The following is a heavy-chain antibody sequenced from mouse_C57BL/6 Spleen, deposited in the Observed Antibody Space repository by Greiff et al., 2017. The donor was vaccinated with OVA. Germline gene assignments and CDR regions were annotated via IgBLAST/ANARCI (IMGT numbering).Heavy chain of an antibody. CDR1: GYTFTDYY. V-gene: IGHV1-26*01. CDR2: INPNNGGT. D-gene: IGHD2-5*01. J-gene: IGHJ1*03. Sequence: VQLQQSGPELVKPGASVKISCKASGYTFTDYYMNWVKQSHGKSLEWIGDINPNNGGTSYNQKFKGKATLTVDKSSSTAYMELRSLTSEDSAVYYCARYYSNWYFDVWGTGTTVTVSS. CDR3: ARYYSNWYFDV.